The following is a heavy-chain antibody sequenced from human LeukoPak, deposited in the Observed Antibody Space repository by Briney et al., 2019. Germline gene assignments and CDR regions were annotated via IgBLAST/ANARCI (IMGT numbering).Heavy chain of an antibody. CDR1: GYTFTSYA. CDR2: INTNTGNP. V-gene: IGHV7-4-1*02. D-gene: IGHD2/OR15-2a*01. CDR3: VRDTLRFDY. Sequence: GASVRVSCKASGYTFTSYAMNWVRQAPGQGPEWMGWINTNTGNPTYAQGFTGRFVFSLDTSVSTAYLQISSLKAEDTAVYYCVRDTLRFDYWGQGTLVTVSS. J-gene: IGHJ4*02.